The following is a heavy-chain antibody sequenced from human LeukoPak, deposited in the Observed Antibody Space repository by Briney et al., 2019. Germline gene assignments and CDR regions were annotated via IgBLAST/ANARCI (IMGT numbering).Heavy chain of an antibody. Sequence: GASVTVSCKASGYNFSSYHMHWVRQAPGQGPEWMGIINPSGGSTSYAQKFQGRVTMTRDTSTSTVYMELSSLRSEDTAVYYCARGSSDELLYRALWYWGQGTLVTVSS. CDR1: GYNFSSYH. V-gene: IGHV1-46*01. J-gene: IGHJ4*02. D-gene: IGHD2-2*02. CDR2: INPSGGST. CDR3: ARGSSDELLYRALWY.